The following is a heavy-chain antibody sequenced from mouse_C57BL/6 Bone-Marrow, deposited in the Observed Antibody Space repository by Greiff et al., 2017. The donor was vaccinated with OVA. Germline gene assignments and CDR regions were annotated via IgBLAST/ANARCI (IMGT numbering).Heavy chain of an antibody. CDR2: IHPNSGST. CDR3: ARLIYGNYVFDY. D-gene: IGHD2-1*01. V-gene: IGHV1-64*01. CDR1: GYTFTSYW. Sequence: QVQLKQPGAELVKPGASVKLSCKASGYTFTSYWMHWVKQRPGQGLEWIGMIHPNSGSTNYNEKFKSKATLTVDKSSSTAYMQLSSLTSEDSAVYYCARLIYGNYVFDYWGQGTTLTVSS. J-gene: IGHJ2*01.